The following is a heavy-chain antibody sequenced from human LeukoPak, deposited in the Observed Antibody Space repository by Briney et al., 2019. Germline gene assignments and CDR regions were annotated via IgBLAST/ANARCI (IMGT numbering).Heavy chain of an antibody. J-gene: IGHJ4*02. D-gene: IGHD2-15*01. CDR3: ARDPVATPTSN. CDR2: IYSGGST. Sequence: GGSLRLSCAVSGFTFSSHAMSWVRQAPGKGLEWVSVIYSGGSTYYADSVKGRSTISRDNSKNTLYLQMNSLRAEDTAVYYCARDPVATPTSNWGQGTLVTVSS. CDR1: GFTFSSHA. V-gene: IGHV3-66*01.